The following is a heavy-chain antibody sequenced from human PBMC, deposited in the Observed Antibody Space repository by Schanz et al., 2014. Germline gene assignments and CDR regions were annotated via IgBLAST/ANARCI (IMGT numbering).Heavy chain of an antibody. CDR2: MIGSGSSV. V-gene: IGHV3-23*04. Sequence: VHLVESGGGVVQPGRSLRLSCTGSRFTISRNPIHWVRQAPGRGLEWVSRMIGSGSSVFYADSVKGRFTISRDNSKNTLYLQMNSLRAEDTAVYYCAYYDVLTGFDYWGQGTQVTVSS. CDR3: AYYDVLTGFDY. D-gene: IGHD3-9*01. J-gene: IGHJ4*02. CDR1: RFTISRNP.